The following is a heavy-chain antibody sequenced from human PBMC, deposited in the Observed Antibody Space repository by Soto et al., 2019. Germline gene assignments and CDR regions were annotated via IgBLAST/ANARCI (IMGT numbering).Heavy chain of an antibody. CDR3: AKDLAHGGRGAFDI. CDR1: GFTFSSYG. J-gene: IGHJ3*02. CDR2: ISYEGSNT. V-gene: IGHV3-30*18. D-gene: IGHD3-10*01. Sequence: QLLLVATWGGVVLPGRSRRLSCAASGFTFSSYGMHWVRQAPGKGLEWVALISYEGSNTYYADSVKGRFTISIDNSKNTLYLQMNSLRTEDTAVYYCAKDLAHGGRGAFDIWGQGTMVTVSS.